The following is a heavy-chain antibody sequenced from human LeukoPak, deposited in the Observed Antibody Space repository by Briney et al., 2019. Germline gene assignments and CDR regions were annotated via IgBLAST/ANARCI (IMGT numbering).Heavy chain of an antibody. V-gene: IGHV3-53*01. D-gene: IGHD3-10*01. CDR3: ARADDGSGSYYPLHY. CDR2: IYSGGST. J-gene: IGHJ4*02. CDR1: GFTFSVYE. Sequence: GGSLRLSCAASGFTFSVYEMHWIRQAPGKGLEWASVIYSGGSTYYADSVKGRFTISRDNSKNTLYLQMNSLRAEDTAVYYCARADDGSGSYYPLHYWGQGTLVTVSS.